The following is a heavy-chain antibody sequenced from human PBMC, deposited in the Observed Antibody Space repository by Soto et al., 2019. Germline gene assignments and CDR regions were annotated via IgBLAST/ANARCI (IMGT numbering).Heavy chain of an antibody. V-gene: IGHV1-18*01. D-gene: IGHD1-26*01. J-gene: IGHJ5*02. CDR2: ISAYNGNT. CDR3: ASMYSGSYAGWFDP. Sequence: GASVKVSCKASGYTFTSYGISWVRQAPGQGLEWMGWISAYNGNTNYAQKLQGRVTMTTDTSTSTAYMELRSLRSDDTAVYYCASMYSGSYAGWFDPWGQGTLVTVSS. CDR1: GYTFTSYG.